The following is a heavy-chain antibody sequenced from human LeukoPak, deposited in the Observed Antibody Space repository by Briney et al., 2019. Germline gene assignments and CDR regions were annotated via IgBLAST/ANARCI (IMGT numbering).Heavy chain of an antibody. J-gene: IGHJ6*02. V-gene: IGHV1-18*01. CDR2: INAYNGNT. Sequence: ASVKVSCKASGYTFTSYGISWVRQAPGQGLEWMGWINAYNGNTNYAQKLQSRVTMTTDTSTSTAYMELRSLRSDDTAVYYCAREVTAMVDGMDVWGQGTTVTVSS. D-gene: IGHD5-18*01. CDR1: GYTFTSYG. CDR3: AREVTAMVDGMDV.